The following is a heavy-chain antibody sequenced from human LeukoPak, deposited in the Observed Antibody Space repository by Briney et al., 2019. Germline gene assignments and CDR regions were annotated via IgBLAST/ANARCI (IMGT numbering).Heavy chain of an antibody. J-gene: IGHJ4*02. CDR2: IYYSGST. D-gene: IGHD3-9*01. V-gene: IGHV4-59*01. CDR1: GGSISSYY. CDR3: ARLGIFEYYDILTGELGGDY. Sequence: PSETLSLTCTVSGGSISSYYWSWIRQPPGEGLEWIGYIYYSGSTNYNPSLKSRVTISVDTSKNQFSLKLSSVTAADTAVYYCARLGIFEYYDILTGELGGDYWGQGTLVTVSS.